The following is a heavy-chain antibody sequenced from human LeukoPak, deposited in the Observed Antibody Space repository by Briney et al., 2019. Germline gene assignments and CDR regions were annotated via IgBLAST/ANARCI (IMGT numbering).Heavy chain of an antibody. CDR1: GGSISSYY. V-gene: IGHV4-59*01. J-gene: IGHJ3*02. CDR2: IYYSGST. CDR3: ARESTDYDSSPRNAFDI. Sequence: PSETLCLTCTVSGGSISSYYWSWIRQPPGKGLEWIGYIYYSGSTNYNPSLKSRVTISVDTSKNQFSLKLSSVTAADTAVYYCARESTDYDSSPRNAFDIWGQGTMVTVSS. D-gene: IGHD3-22*01.